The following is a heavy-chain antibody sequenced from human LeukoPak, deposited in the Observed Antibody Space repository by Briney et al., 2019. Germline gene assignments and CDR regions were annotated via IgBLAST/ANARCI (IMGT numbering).Heavy chain of an antibody. V-gene: IGHV4-59*01. D-gene: IGHD5-18*01. J-gene: IGHJ4*02. Sequence: PSETLSLTCTVSGGSISSYYWSWIRQPPGKGLEWIGYIYYSGSTNYNPSLKSRVTISVDTSKNQFSLKLSSVTAADTAVYYCARSTPGYSVDYWGQGTLVTVSS. CDR3: ARSTPGYSVDY. CDR2: IYYSGST. CDR1: GGSISSYY.